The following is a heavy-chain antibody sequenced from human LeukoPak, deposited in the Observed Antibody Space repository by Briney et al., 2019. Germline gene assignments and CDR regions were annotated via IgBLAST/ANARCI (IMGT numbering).Heavy chain of an antibody. Sequence: SETLSLTCTVSGGSISSYYWSWIRQPPGKGLEWIGYLYYSGSTNYNPSLKSRVSISVDTSKNQFSLKLSSVTAADTAVYYCARGISTYGMDVWGQGTTATVSS. CDR1: GGSISSYY. V-gene: IGHV4-59*08. CDR2: LYYSGST. CDR3: ARGISTYGMDV. J-gene: IGHJ6*02. D-gene: IGHD3-10*01.